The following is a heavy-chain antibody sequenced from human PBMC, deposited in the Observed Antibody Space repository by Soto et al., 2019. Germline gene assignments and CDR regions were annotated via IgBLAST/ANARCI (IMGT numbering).Heavy chain of an antibody. J-gene: IGHJ5*02. CDR3: ARSMVRGVKVGFGP. CDR2: IIPIFGTA. CDR1: GGTFSSYA. Sequence: QVQLVQSGAEVKKPGSSVKVSCKASGGTFSSYAISWVRQAPGHGLEWMGGIIPIFGTANYAQKFQGRVTITAYESTSTAYMELSSLRSEVTVVYYCARSMVRGVKVGFGPWGQGTLVTVSS. V-gene: IGHV1-69*01. D-gene: IGHD3-10*01.